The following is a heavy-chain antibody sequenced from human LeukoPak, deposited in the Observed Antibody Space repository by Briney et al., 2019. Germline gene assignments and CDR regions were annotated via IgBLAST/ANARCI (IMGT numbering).Heavy chain of an antibody. D-gene: IGHD3-9*01. CDR1: GGTFSSYT. CDR2: IIPILGIA. Sequence: GASVKVSCKASGGTFSSYTISWVRQAPGQGLEWMGRIIPILGIANYAQKFQGRVTITADKSTSTAYMELSSLRSEDTAVYYCATPTRSHYYDILTGYSYFQHWGQGTLVTVSS. CDR3: ATPTRSHYYDILTGYSYFQH. V-gene: IGHV1-69*02. J-gene: IGHJ1*01.